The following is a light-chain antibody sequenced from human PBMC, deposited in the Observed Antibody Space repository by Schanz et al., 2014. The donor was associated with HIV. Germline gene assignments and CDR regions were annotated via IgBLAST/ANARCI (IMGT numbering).Light chain of an antibody. CDR3: QQYNNWPSA. CDR2: HAS. J-gene: IGKJ5*01. CDR1: QSISSS. Sequence: EIVMTQSPATLYVSPGEGATLSCRASQSISSSSLAWYQQKPGQAPRLLIYHASNRATGIPARFSGSGSGTDFTLTISSLEPEDFAVYYCQQYNNWPSAFGQGTRLEIK. V-gene: IGKV3D-15*01.